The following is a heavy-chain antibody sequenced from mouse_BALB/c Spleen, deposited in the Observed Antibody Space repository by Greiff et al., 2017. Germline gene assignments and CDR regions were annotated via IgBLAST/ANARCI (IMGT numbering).Heavy chain of an antibody. V-gene: IGHV3-2*02. J-gene: IGHJ2*01. D-gene: IGHD2-3*01. CDR2: ISYSGST. CDR3: ARYDGYYGY. CDR1: GYSITSDYA. Sequence: VQLKESGPGLVKPSQSLSLTCTVTGYSITSDYAWNWIRQFPGNKLEWMGYISYSGSTSYNPSLKSRISITRDTSKNQFFLQLNSVTTEDTATYYCARYDGYYGYWGQGTTLTVSS.